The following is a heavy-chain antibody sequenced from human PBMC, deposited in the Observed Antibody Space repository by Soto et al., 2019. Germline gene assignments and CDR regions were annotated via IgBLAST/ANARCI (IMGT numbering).Heavy chain of an antibody. Sequence: GGSLRLSCAASGFTFSSYGMHWVRQAPGKGLEWVAVISYDGSNKYYADSVKGRFTISRDNSKNTLYLQMNSLRAEDTAVYYCAKGLLQGLTNNYWYFDPWGRGTLVTVSS. V-gene: IGHV3-30*18. CDR2: ISYDGSNK. CDR1: GFTFSSYG. J-gene: IGHJ2*01. D-gene: IGHD1-1*01. CDR3: AKGLLQGLTNNYWYFDP.